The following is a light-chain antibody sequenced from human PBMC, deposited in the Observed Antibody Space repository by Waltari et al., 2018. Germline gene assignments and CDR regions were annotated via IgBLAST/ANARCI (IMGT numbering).Light chain of an antibody. Sequence: QSALIQPRAVSRSPGQSVIISCTGASSDVGAYDYVSWYQQHPGKAPPLIIYDVNNRPSGVPDRFSGSKSGNTAYLTIPGLQAEDEADYYCCSYAGNDANYVFGTGTKLT. J-gene: IGLJ1*01. CDR2: DVN. CDR3: CSYAGNDANYV. V-gene: IGLV2-11*01. CDR1: SSDVGAYDY.